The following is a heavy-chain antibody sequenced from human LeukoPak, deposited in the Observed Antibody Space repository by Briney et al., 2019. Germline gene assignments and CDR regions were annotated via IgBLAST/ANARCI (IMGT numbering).Heavy chain of an antibody. CDR3: ARGVDYYENSGTIDY. CDR2: IKGDETEK. D-gene: IGHD3-22*01. J-gene: IGHJ4*02. V-gene: IGHV3-7*01. CDR1: GFTFSDYW. Sequence: GGSLRLSCAASGFTFSDYWMHWVRRAPGKGLEWVANIKGDETEKYYVDSVKGRFTISRDNAKNSVFLQMNSLRAEDTAVYYCARGVDYYENSGTIDYWGQGTLVTVSS.